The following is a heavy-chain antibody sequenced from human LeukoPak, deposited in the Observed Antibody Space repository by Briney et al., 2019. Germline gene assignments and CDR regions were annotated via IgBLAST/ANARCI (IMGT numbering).Heavy chain of an antibody. CDR1: GGSVNSVSNY. D-gene: IGHD2-15*01. J-gene: IGHJ4*02. CDR2: IYYSGNT. V-gene: IGHV4-61*01. CDR3: EGSGY. Sequence: SETLSLTCTVSGGSVNSVSNYWSWIRQPPGRGLEWIGYIYYSGNTNYNPSLKSRVTMSVDTSKNQFSLKLSSVTAADTAVYYCEGSGYWGQGTLVTVSS.